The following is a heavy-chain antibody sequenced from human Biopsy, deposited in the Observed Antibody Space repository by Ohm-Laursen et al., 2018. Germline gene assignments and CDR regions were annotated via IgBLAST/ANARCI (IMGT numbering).Heavy chain of an antibody. CDR2: INPDGSVK. D-gene: IGHD5-18*01. Sequence: SLRLSCAASGFMFSASWTSWVRQAPGKGLEWVANINPDGSVKYFADSVKGRFTISRDNAENSMYLQMSSLTVDDTAVYYCARDRYNYTPIGGFSMDVWGQGTTVTVSS. CDR1: GFMFSASW. V-gene: IGHV3-7*01. J-gene: IGHJ6*02. CDR3: ARDRYNYTPIGGFSMDV.